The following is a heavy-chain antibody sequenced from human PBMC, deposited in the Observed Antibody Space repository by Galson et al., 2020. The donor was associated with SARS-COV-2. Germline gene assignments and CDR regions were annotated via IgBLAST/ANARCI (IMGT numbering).Heavy chain of an antibody. D-gene: IGHD6-19*01. CDR3: ARGLSYRSGCLDY. J-gene: IGHJ4*02. V-gene: IGHV3-48*03. Sequence: GGSLRLSCAASGFTLSTYEMNWVRQAPGKGLEWVSYISSSGDTIYYADSVKGRFTFSRDNAKNSLYLQMNSLRAEDTAVYYCARGLSYRSGCLDYWGQGTLVTVSS. CDR2: ISSSGDTI. CDR1: GFTLSTYE.